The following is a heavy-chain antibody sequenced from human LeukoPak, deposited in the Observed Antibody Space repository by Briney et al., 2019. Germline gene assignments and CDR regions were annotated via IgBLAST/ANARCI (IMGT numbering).Heavy chain of an antibody. CDR3: ARSHSVWTSFDY. D-gene: IGHD3/OR15-3a*01. V-gene: IGHV4-59*01. J-gene: IGHJ4*02. Sequence: SESLSLTCTVSGGSISSYYWSWIRQPPAKGLAWIGYIYYSGSTNYNPSLKSRVTISVDTSKNQFSLKLSSVTAADTAVYYCARSHSVWTSFDYWGQGTLVTVSS. CDR1: GGSISSYY. CDR2: IYYSGST.